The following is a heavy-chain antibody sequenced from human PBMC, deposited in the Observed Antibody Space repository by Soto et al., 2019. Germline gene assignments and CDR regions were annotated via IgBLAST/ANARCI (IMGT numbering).Heavy chain of an antibody. CDR1: GGSISSDDYY. J-gene: IGHJ4*02. D-gene: IGHD5-12*01. V-gene: IGHV4-30-4*08. CDR3: ARVRDGYNEFDY. Sequence: PSETLSLTCTVSGGSISSDDYYWSWIRQPPGKGLEWIGYIYYSGSTYYNPSLKSRVTISVDTSKNQFSLKLSSVTAADTAVYYCARVRDGYNEFDYWGQGTLVTVSS. CDR2: IYYSGST.